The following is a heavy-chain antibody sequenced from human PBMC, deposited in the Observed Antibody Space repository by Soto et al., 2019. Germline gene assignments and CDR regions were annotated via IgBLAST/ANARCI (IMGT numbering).Heavy chain of an antibody. D-gene: IGHD6-13*01. J-gene: IGHJ5*02. Sequence: SVKVSCRASGGTFSSYAISWVRQAPGQGLGWMGGIIPIFGTANYAQKFQGRVTITADKSTSTAYMELSSLRSEDTAVYYCANSPSSSWYPVVWFDPLGQGTLVTFSS. V-gene: IGHV1-69*06. CDR1: GGTFSSYA. CDR3: ANSPSSSWYPVVWFDP. CDR2: IIPIFGTA.